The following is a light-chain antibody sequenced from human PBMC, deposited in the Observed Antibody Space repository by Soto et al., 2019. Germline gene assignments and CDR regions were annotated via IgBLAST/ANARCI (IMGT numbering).Light chain of an antibody. Sequence: EIVLTQSPATLPLSPGERATLSCRASQSVSSYLAWYQQKPGQAPRLLIYDASNRATGIPARFSGSGSGTGFTLTISSLEPEDFAVYYCQQRSNWAPYAFGQGAKLVIK. CDR3: QQRSNWAPYA. CDR1: QSVSSY. V-gene: IGKV3-11*01. CDR2: DAS. J-gene: IGKJ2*01.